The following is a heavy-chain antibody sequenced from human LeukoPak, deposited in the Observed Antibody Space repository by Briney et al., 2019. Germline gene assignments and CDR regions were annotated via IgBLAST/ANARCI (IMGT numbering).Heavy chain of an antibody. CDR2: VHYSGSA. D-gene: IGHD5-24*01. J-gene: IGHJ2*01. CDR3: VRGQFFFAF. Sequence: MTSETLSLTCAVYGGSFSGYYWSWIRQPPGKGLEWIGEVHYSGSANYNPSLKSRVTISVDTSKNQFSLTLTSVTAADTAVYYCVRGQFFFAFWGRGTPVTVSS. CDR1: GGSFSGYY. V-gene: IGHV4-34*01.